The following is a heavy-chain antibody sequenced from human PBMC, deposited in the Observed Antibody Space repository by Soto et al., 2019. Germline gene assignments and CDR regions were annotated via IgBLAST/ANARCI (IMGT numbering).Heavy chain of an antibody. CDR2: ISGYNGNA. J-gene: IGHJ4*02. D-gene: IGHD3-10*01. CDR1: GYTFSSYG. CDR3: AREGWLGELLY. V-gene: IGHV1-18*01. Sequence: VQLVQSGNVVQKPGSSVKVSCKTSGYTFSSYGIIWVRQAPGQGLEWMGWISGYNGNADYAQRFRGRVNMTTDTSTTTGFMEFRDLRSDDTALYFCAREGWLGELLYWGQGSLVTVS.